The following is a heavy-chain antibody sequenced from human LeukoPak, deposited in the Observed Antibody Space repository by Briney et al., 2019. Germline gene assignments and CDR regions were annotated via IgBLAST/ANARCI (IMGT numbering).Heavy chain of an antibody. CDR2: IYTSGST. D-gene: IGHD2-2*01. J-gene: IGHJ6*03. CDR3: ARDQEAYCSSTSCYEYYYYMDV. CDR1: GGSISSGSYY. Sequence: SETLSLTCTVSGGSISSGSYYWSWIRQPAGKGLEWIGRIYTSGSTNYNPSLKSRVTISVDTSKNQFSLKLSSVTAADTAVYYCARDQEAYCSSTSCYEYYYYMDVWGKGTTVTISS. V-gene: IGHV4-61*02.